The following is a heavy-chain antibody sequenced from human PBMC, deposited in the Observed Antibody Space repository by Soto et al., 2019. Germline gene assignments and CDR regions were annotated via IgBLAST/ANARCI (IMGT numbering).Heavy chain of an antibody. CDR1: GYSFTIYW. V-gene: IGHV5-10-1*01. J-gene: IGHJ4*02. Sequence: PGESLKISCNGSGYSFTIYWISWVRQMPGKGLEWMGRIDPSDSYTNYSPSFQGHVTISADKSISTAYLQWSSLKASDTAMYYCARTRTTIFGVVIPFDYWGQGTLVTVS. CDR2: IDPSDSYT. CDR3: ARTRTTIFGVVIPFDY. D-gene: IGHD3-3*01.